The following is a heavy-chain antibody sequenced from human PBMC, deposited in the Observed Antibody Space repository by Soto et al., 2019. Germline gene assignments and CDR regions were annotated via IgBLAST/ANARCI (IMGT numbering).Heavy chain of an antibody. V-gene: IGHV4-4*02. Sequence: SETLALTCPFSGGSVSAPDWWNWVRQSPDKGLEWIAEVHISGHSNYNPSLRSRVSVSIDSSKNQFYLNLNSVTAADTAIYYCARVRQGCSANNCYFDPWGQGTQVTVSS. CDR1: GGSVSAPDW. CDR2: VHISGHS. D-gene: IGHD1-1*01. CDR3: ARVRQGCSANNCYFDP. J-gene: IGHJ5*01.